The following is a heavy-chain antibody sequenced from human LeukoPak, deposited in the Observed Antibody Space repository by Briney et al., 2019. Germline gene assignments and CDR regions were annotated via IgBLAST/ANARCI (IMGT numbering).Heavy chain of an antibody. CDR2: IYYSGST. CDR1: GGSFSGYY. CDR3: ARVLTQDRTGTISDATDY. Sequence: PSETLSLTCAVYGGSFSGYYWSWIRQPPGKGLEWIGYIYYSGSTYYNPSLKSRVTISVDTSKNQFSLKLSSVTAADTAVYYCARVLTQDRTGTISDATDYWGQGTLVTVSS. D-gene: IGHD1-1*01. V-gene: IGHV4-30-4*08. J-gene: IGHJ4*02.